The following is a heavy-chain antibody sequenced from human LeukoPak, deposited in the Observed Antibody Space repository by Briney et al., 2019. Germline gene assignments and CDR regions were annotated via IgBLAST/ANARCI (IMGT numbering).Heavy chain of an antibody. V-gene: IGHV1-69*04. J-gene: IGHJ6*02. Sequence: ASVKVSCKASGGTFSSYAISWVRQAPGQGLEWMGRIIPILGIANYAQKFQGRVTITADKSTSTAYMELSSLRSEDTAVYYCASSCSSTSCYYYYYGMDVWGQGTTVTVSS. D-gene: IGHD2-2*01. CDR1: GGTFSSYA. CDR3: ASSCSSTSCYYYYYGMDV. CDR2: IIPILGIA.